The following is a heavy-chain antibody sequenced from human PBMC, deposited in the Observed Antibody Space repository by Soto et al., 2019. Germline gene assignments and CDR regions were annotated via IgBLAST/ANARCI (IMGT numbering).Heavy chain of an antibody. Sequence: EVQLVESGGGLVQPGGSLRLTCAASGFPFSIYSMNWVRQAPGKGLEWSSYITSDTKIIKYADSVKGRFTISRDNAKNLVYLQMNSLRDEDTAVYFCARSVEGHFDYWGQGTVVTVSS. J-gene: IGHJ4*02. V-gene: IGHV3-48*02. D-gene: IGHD6-19*01. CDR1: GFPFSIYS. CDR2: ITSDTKII. CDR3: ARSVEGHFDY.